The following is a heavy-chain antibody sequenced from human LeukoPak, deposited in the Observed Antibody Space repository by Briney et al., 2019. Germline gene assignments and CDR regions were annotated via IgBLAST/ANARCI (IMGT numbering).Heavy chain of an antibody. Sequence: SETLSLTCTVSGGSISSSSYYWGWIRQPPGKGLEWIGSIYYSGSTNYNPSLKSRVTISVDTSKNQFSLKVSSVTAADTAVYYCARGDCSSTICYSPMDVWGKGTTVTVSS. D-gene: IGHD2-2*01. CDR3: ARGDCSSTICYSPMDV. V-gene: IGHV4-39*07. CDR1: GGSISSSSYY. J-gene: IGHJ6*03. CDR2: IYYSGST.